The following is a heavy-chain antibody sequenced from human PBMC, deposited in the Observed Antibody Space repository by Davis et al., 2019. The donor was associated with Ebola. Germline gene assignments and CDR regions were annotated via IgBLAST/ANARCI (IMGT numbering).Heavy chain of an antibody. V-gene: IGHV4-39*07. Sequence: SETLSLTCTVSGGSIISSSSYWSWIRQPPGKGLEWIGEINHSGSTNYNPSLKSRVTISVDTSKNQFSLKLSSVTAADTAVYYCAREEGYCSGGSCYSGYFDYWGQGTLVTVSS. J-gene: IGHJ4*02. CDR2: INHSGST. D-gene: IGHD2-15*01. CDR1: GGSIISSSSY. CDR3: AREEGYCSGGSCYSGYFDY.